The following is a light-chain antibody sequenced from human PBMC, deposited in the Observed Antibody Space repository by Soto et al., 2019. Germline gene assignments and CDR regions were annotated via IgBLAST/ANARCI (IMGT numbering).Light chain of an antibody. CDR3: QQRSDWPRT. V-gene: IGKV3-11*01. CDR1: QNLNNY. J-gene: IGKJ4*01. CDR2: DAS. Sequence: EIVFTQSPATLSLSPGERATPPCRASQNLNNYLVWYQHKPGQAPRLLIYDASNRATGVPDRFSGSGSGTDFSLTISSLQPEDFAIYYCQQRSDWPRTFGGGTKVDIK.